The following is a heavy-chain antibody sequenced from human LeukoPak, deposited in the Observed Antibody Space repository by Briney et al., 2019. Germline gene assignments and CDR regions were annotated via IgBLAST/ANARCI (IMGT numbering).Heavy chain of an antibody. D-gene: IGHD3-22*01. CDR3: AKLAHNYDTKVDY. CDR1: GFTFSSYA. CDR2: ISDSGGST. J-gene: IGHJ4*02. Sequence: GGSLRLSCAASGFTFSSYAMSWVRQAPGKGLEWVSAISDSGGSTYYADSVKGRFTISRDNFKNTLYLQMSSLRAEDTAVYYCAKLAHNYDTKVDYWGQGTLVTVSS. V-gene: IGHV3-23*01.